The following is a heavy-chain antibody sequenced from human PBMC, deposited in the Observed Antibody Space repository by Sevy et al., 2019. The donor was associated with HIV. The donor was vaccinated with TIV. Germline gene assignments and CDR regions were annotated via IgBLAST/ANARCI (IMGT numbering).Heavy chain of an antibody. V-gene: IGHV3-48*03. CDR1: GFTFSSYE. CDR2: ISSSGSTI. Sequence: GGSLRLSCAASGFTFSSYEMNWVRQAPGKGLEWVSYISSSGSTIYYADSVKGRFTISRDNAKNSLYLQMNSLRADDTAVYYCARTMTQDYYYGMDVWGQGTTVTVSS. J-gene: IGHJ6*02. D-gene: IGHD3-22*01. CDR3: ARTMTQDYYYGMDV.